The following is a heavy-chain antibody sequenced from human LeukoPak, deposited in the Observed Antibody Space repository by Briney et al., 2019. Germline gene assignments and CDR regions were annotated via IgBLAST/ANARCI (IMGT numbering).Heavy chain of an antibody. J-gene: IGHJ4*02. V-gene: IGHV3-23*01. CDR1: GFTFSSYD. Sequence: GGSLRLSCEASGFTFSSYDMTWVRQAPGKGLEWVSSISASGVMTYYADSVKGRFTVSRDNSKNSLYLQMSSLTAADTAVYYCAKDRSIGTYYTFDHWGQGTLVTVSS. D-gene: IGHD1-26*01. CDR2: ISASGVMT. CDR3: AKDRSIGTYYTFDH.